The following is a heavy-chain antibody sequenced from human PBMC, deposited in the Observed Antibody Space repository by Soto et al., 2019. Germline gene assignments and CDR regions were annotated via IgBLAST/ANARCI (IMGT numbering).Heavy chain of an antibody. V-gene: IGHV1-18*01. Sequence: QVQLVQSGAEVKKPGASVKVSCKASGYTFTSYGVSWVRQAPGLGLEWMGWISAYNGNTNYAQKLQGRVTMTTDTSTSTAHMELRSLTSDATAVYYCAREMAIGRSYSYFDYWGQGTLVTVSS. CDR1: GYTFTSYG. J-gene: IGHJ4*02. D-gene: IGHD1-26*01. CDR3: AREMAIGRSYSYFDY. CDR2: ISAYNGNT.